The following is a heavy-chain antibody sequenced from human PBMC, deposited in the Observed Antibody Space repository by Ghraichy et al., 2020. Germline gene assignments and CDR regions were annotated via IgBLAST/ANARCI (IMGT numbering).Heavy chain of an antibody. Sequence: SGPTLVKPTQTLTLTCAFSGFSLTSSGMFVSWFRQSPGKALEWLARIDWDDAKYYSTSLKTRLTISMDTSTNQVVLTMTNMDPVDTGTYYCARTPYAADIWGQGTMVTVSS. J-gene: IGHJ3*02. CDR3: ARTPYAADI. CDR1: GFSLTSSGMF. CDR2: IDWDDAK. V-gene: IGHV2-70*11.